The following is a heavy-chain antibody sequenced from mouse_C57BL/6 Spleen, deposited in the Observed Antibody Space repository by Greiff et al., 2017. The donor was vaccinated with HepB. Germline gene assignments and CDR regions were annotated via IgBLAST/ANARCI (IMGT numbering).Heavy chain of an antibody. CDR2: IYPGSGST. J-gene: IGHJ4*01. CDR3: ARGSYYYGSTYYAMDY. Sequence: VQLQQPGAELVKPGASVKMSCKASGYTFTSYWITWVKQRPGQGLEWIGDIYPGSGSTNYNEKFKSKATLTVVTSSSTAYMQLSSLTSEDSAVYYCARGSYYYGSTYYAMDYWGQGTSVTVSS. V-gene: IGHV1-55*01. D-gene: IGHD1-1*01. CDR1: GYTFTSYW.